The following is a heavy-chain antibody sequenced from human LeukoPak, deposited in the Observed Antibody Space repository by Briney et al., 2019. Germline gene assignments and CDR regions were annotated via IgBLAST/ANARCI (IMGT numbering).Heavy chain of an antibody. CDR1: GGTFSSYA. Sequence: ASVKVSCKASGGTFSSYAISWVRQAPGQGLEWMGWISAYNGNTNYAQKLQGRVTMTTDTSTSTAYMELRSLRSDDTAVYYCARDLGAYFYDSSGYYFYWGQGTLVTVSS. CDR2: ISAYNGNT. D-gene: IGHD3-22*01. CDR3: ARDLGAYFYDSSGYYFY. V-gene: IGHV1-18*01. J-gene: IGHJ4*02.